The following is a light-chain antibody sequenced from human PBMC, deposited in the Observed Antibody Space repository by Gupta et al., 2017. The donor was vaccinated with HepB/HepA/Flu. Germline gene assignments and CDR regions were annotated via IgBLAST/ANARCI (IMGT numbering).Light chain of an antibody. CDR2: GKN. CDR3: NSRDSSGNHS. V-gene: IGLV3-19*01. Sequence: SSELTQDPAVSVALGQTVRITCQGDSLRSYYASWYQQKPGQAPVLVIYGKNNRPSGIPDRFSGSSSGNTASLTXTXAQAEDXADYYCNSRDSSGNHSFGGGTKLTVL. CDR1: SLRSYY. J-gene: IGLJ2*01.